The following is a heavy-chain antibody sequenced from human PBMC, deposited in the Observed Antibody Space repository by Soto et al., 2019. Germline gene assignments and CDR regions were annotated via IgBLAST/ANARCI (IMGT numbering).Heavy chain of an antibody. CDR2: ISWNSGSI. CDR3: AKGGHYDFWSGRTFDY. D-gene: IGHD3-3*01. J-gene: IGHJ4*02. Sequence: PGGSLRLSCAASGFTFDDYAMHWVRQAPGKGLEWVSGISWNSGSIGYADSVKGRFTISRDNAKNSLYLQMNSLRAEDTALYYCAKGGHYDFWSGRTFDYWGQATLVTVSS. V-gene: IGHV3-9*01. CDR1: GFTFDDYA.